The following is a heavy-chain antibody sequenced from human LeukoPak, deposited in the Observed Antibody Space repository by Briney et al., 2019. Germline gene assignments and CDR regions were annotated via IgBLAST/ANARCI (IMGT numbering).Heavy chain of an antibody. CDR1: GGSISSGDYY. CDR3: ARGRGWTFDY. J-gene: IGHJ4*02. CDR2: IYCSGST. D-gene: IGHD6-19*01. V-gene: IGHV4-30-4*01. Sequence: SQTLSLTCTVSGGSISSGDYYWRWIRQPPGKGLEWIGYIYCSGSTYYNPSLKSRVTISVDTSKNQFSLKLSSVTAADTAVYYCARGRGWTFDYWGQGTLVTVSS.